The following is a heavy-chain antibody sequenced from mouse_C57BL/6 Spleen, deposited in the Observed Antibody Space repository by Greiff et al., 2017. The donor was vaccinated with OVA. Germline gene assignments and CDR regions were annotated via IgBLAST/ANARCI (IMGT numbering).Heavy chain of an antibody. CDR2: IDPSDSYT. CDR1: GYTFTSYW. Sequence: QVHVKQPGAELVRPGTSVKLSCKASGYTFTSYWMHWVKQRPGQGLEWIGVIDPSDSYTNYNQKFKGKATLTVDTSSSTAYMQLSSLTSEDSAVYYCVTTVVATNYFDYWGQGTTLTVSS. CDR3: VTTVVATNYFDY. V-gene: IGHV1-59*01. D-gene: IGHD1-1*01. J-gene: IGHJ2*01.